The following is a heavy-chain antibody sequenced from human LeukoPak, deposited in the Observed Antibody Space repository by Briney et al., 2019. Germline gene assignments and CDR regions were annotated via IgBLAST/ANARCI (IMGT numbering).Heavy chain of an antibody. CDR1: GGSISSGDYY. Sequence: SQTLSLTCTVSGGSISSGDYYWSWIRQPPGKGPEWIGYIYYSGSTYYNPSLKSRVTISVDTSKNQFSLKLSSVTAADTAVYYCARVVPGPVPAAIRGWFDPWGQGTLVTVSS. CDR2: IYYSGST. D-gene: IGHD2-2*02. J-gene: IGHJ5*02. V-gene: IGHV4-30-4*08. CDR3: ARVVPGPVPAAIRGWFDP.